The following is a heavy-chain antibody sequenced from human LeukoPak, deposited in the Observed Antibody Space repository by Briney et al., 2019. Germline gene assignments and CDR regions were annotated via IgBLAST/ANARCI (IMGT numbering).Heavy chain of an antibody. CDR1: GYTFTSYG. D-gene: IGHD1-20*01. J-gene: IGHJ6*03. CDR3: AREVTPRITGTTLDV. Sequence: GASVKVSCTASGYTFTSYGISWVRQAPGQGLEWMGWISAYNGNTNYAQKLQGRVTMTTDTSTSTAYMELRSRRSDDTAVYYCAREVTPRITGTTLDVWGKGTTVTVSS. V-gene: IGHV1-18*01. CDR2: ISAYNGNT.